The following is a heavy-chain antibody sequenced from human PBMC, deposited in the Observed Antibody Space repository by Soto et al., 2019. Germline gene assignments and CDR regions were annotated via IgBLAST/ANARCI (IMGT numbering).Heavy chain of an antibody. V-gene: IGHV4-34*01. J-gene: IGHJ4*02. D-gene: IGHD3-22*01. CDR2: INHIGST. Sequence: SETLSLTCGVSGGSFSGYFWTWIRQAPGKGLEWIGEINHIGSTNYNPSLRSRLTISIGTSKKQFSLKLTSVTAADTALYFCARATQFYYDSSGYSKDFDFWGQGTLVTVSS. CDR3: ARATQFYYDSSGYSKDFDF. CDR1: GGSFSGYF.